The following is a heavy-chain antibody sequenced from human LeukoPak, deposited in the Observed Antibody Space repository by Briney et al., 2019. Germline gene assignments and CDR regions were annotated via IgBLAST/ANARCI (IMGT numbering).Heavy chain of an antibody. CDR1: GYTFTTYY. Sequence: GASVKVSCKASGYTFTTYYMHWVRQAPGQGLEWVGVINPSDDSTNYAQNFQGRVTMTEDTSTDTAYMELNSLRSEDTALYYCATDRGYWGQGTLVTVSS. CDR2: INPSDDST. CDR3: ATDRGY. V-gene: IGHV1-46*01. J-gene: IGHJ4*02.